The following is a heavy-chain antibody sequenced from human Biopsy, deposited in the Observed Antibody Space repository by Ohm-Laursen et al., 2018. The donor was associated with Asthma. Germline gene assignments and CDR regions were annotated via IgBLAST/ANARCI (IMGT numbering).Heavy chain of an antibody. J-gene: IGHJ4*02. V-gene: IGHV3-30*03. D-gene: IGHD2-21*01. Sequence: SLRLSCAATGFTFGDYWMSWVRQAPGKGLEWVALISSDVREWYADSVKGRFTISRDNSKNTLDLQMNSLRGGDTAVYYCVRWRSGYPDHYSDFWGLGTLVTVSS. CDR1: GFTFGDYW. CDR3: VRWRSGYPDHYSDF. CDR2: ISSDVRE.